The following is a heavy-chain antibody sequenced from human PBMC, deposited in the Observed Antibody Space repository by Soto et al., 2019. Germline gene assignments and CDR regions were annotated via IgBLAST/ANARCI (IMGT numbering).Heavy chain of an antibody. J-gene: IGHJ4*02. V-gene: IGHV3-30*18. CDR1: GFTFSSYG. CDR2: ISYDGSNK. CDR3: AKGAYAVVAASYFDY. D-gene: IGHD2-15*01. Sequence: QVQLVESGGGVVQPGRSLRLSCAASGFTFSSYGIHWVRQAPGKGLEWVAVISYDGSNKYYADSVKGRFTISRDNSKNTLYLQMNSLRAEDTAVYYCAKGAYAVVAASYFDYWGPGNLVTVSS.